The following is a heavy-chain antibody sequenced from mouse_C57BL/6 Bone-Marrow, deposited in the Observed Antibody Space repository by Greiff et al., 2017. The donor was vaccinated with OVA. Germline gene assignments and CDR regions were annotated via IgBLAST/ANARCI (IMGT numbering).Heavy chain of an antibody. D-gene: IGHD2-4*01. V-gene: IGHV1-55*01. CDR2: IYPGSGST. Sequence: QVQLQQPGAELVKPGASVKMSCKASGYTFTSYWITWVKQRPGQGLEWIGDIYPGSGSTNYNEKFKSKATLTVDTSSSTAYMQLSSLTSEDSAVYYCARMIYYDYDFDYWGQGTTLTVSS. CDR3: ARMIYYDYDFDY. J-gene: IGHJ2*01. CDR1: GYTFTSYW.